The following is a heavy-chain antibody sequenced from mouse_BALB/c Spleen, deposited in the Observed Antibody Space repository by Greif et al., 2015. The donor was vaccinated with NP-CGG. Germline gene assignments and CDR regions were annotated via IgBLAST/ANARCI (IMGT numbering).Heavy chain of an antibody. Sequence: DVQLVESGGGLVQPGGSLKLSCAASGFTFSSYGMSWVRQTPDKRLELVATINSNGGSTYYPDSVKGRFTISRDNAKNTLYLQMSSLKSEDTAMYYCARGYWKGAMDYWGQGTSVTVSS. CDR3: ARGYWKGAMDY. V-gene: IGHV5-6-3*01. J-gene: IGHJ4*01. CDR2: INSNGGST. D-gene: IGHD1-1*01. CDR1: GFTFSSYG.